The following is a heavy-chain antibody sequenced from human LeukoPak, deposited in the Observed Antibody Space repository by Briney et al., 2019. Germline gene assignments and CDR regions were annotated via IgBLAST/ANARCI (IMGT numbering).Heavy chain of an antibody. V-gene: IGHV3-7*01. CDR1: GFTFSSHW. D-gene: IGHD5-18*01. J-gene: IGHJ4*02. Sequence: GGSLRLSCAASGFTFSSHWMSWVRQAPGKGLEWVANIKKDGSEKYYVDSVKGRFTISRDNAKTSLYLHMNSLRAEDTAVYYCARHLSGVTGYTYGRGIDYWGQGTLVTVSS. CDR2: IKKDGSEK. CDR3: ARHLSGVTGYTYGRGIDY.